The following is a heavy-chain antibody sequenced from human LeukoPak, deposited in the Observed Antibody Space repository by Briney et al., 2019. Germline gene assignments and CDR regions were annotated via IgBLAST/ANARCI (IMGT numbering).Heavy chain of an antibody. J-gene: IGHJ4*02. V-gene: IGHV3-48*04. CDR1: GFTFSSYG. Sequence: GGSLRLSCAASGFTFSSYGMNWVRQAPGKGLEWVSYISSSGSTIYYADSVKGRFTISRDNAKNSLYLQMNSLRAEDTAVYYCARDAPKLYCSGGSCAEDYWGQGTLVTVSS. CDR2: ISSSGSTI. D-gene: IGHD2-15*01. CDR3: ARDAPKLYCSGGSCAEDY.